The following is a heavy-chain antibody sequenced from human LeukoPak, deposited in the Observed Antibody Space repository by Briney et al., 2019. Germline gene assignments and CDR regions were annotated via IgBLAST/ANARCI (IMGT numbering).Heavy chain of an antibody. CDR1: GFTFSSYE. D-gene: IGHD3-10*02. CDR2: IISSGITI. V-gene: IGHV3-48*03. CDR3: AELGITMIGGV. J-gene: IGHJ6*04. Sequence: GGSLRLSCAASGFTFSSYEMNWVRQAPGKGLEWVSYIISSGITIYYADSVKGRFTISRDKAKNSLYLQMNSLRAEDTAVYYCAELGITMIGGVWGKGTPVTISS.